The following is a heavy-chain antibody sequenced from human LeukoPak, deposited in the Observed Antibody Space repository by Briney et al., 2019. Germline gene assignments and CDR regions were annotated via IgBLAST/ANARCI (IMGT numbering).Heavy chain of an antibody. CDR1: GYSFTGYY. CDR2: ISPTSGGT. V-gene: IGHV1-2*02. Sequence: GAPVKVSCKASGYSFTGYYMHWVRQAPGQGLEWMGWISPTSGGTNYAQKFQGRVTMTRDTSISTAYMELSRLRSDDTAVYYCARDPEHSYDYWGQGTLVTVSS. CDR3: ARDPEHSYDY. J-gene: IGHJ4*02.